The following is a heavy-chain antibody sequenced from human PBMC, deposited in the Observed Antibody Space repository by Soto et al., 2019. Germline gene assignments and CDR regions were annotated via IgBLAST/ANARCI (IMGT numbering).Heavy chain of an antibody. CDR1: GFTFSSYE. V-gene: IGHV3-48*03. D-gene: IGHD2-2*01. CDR2: ISSSGSTI. J-gene: IGHJ4*02. CDR3: ARDPGLLGNGQFQLLHDGFDY. Sequence: EVQLVESGGGLVQPGGSLRLSCAASGFTFSSYEMNWVRQAPGKGLEWVSYISSSGSTIYYADSVKGRFTISRDNAKNSLYLQMNSLRAEDTAVYYCARDPGLLGNGQFQLLHDGFDYWGQGTLVTVSS.